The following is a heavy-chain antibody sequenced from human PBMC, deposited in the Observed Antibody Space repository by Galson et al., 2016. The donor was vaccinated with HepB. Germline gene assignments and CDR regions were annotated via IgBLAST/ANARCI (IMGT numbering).Heavy chain of an antibody. D-gene: IGHD2-8*02. J-gene: IGHJ5*02. CDR2: ITHEGDPI. CDR1: RGGLTGYN. Sequence: SLRLSCAASRGGLTGYNVNWVRQGPGQGLHWLAHITHEGDPIYNTDYVRGRFTISRDDSKRTAALQMDSLGPDDTGVYYCARIGGGFTGGNGFDPWGQGTLVIVSS. V-gene: IGHV3-30*04. CDR3: ARIGGGFTGGNGFDP.